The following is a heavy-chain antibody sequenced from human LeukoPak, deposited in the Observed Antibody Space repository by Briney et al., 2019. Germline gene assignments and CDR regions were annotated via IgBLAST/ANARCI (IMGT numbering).Heavy chain of an antibody. D-gene: IGHD3-3*01. Sequence: GGSLRLSCAASGFTFSSYGMHWVRQAPGKGLEWLAVISYDGSNKYYADSVKGRFTISRDNSKNTLYLQMHSLRAEDTAVYYCAKDFTIFGVVIPGDVWGQGTTVTVSS. J-gene: IGHJ6*02. V-gene: IGHV3-30*18. CDR1: GFTFSSYG. CDR3: AKDFTIFGVVIPGDV. CDR2: ISYDGSNK.